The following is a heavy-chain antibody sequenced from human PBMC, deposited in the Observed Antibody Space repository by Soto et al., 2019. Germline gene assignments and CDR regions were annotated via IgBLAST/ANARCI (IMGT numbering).Heavy chain of an antibody. CDR2: IIPIFGTA. Sequence: QVQLVQSGAEVKKPGSSVKVSCKASGGTFSSYAISWVRQAPGQGLEWMGGIIPIFGTANYAQKFQGRVTITADESTSTADMELSSLRSEDTAVYYCAGGVGCAYYYGMDVWGQGTTVTVSS. D-gene: IGHD1-26*01. V-gene: IGHV1-69*01. CDR1: GGTFSSYA. J-gene: IGHJ6*02. CDR3: AGGVGCAYYYGMDV.